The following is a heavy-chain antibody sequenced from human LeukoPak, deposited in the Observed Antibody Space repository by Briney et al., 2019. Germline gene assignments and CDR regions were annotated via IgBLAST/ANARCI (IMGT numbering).Heavy chain of an antibody. CDR3: AKDRYRQHYYDSSGYSPFDY. Sequence: PGGSLRLSCAGSGFTFSSSTIHWVRQAPGKGLEYVSSISSFGESTYHANSVKGRFTISRDNSKNTMYLQMGSLRTEDTAVYYCAKDRYRQHYYDSSGYSPFDYWGQGTLVTVSS. V-gene: IGHV3-64*01. J-gene: IGHJ4*02. D-gene: IGHD3-22*01. CDR2: ISSFGEST. CDR1: GFTFSSST.